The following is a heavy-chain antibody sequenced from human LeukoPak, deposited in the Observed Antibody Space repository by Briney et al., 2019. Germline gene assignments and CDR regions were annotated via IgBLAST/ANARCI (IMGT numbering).Heavy chain of an antibody. CDR3: ARDLIVVVAATRLYNWFDP. J-gene: IGHJ5*02. CDR1: GFTFSSYA. Sequence: GGSLRLSCAASGFTFSSYAMHWVRQAPGKGLEWVSSISSSSYIYYADSVKGRFTISRDNAKNSLYLQMNSLRAEDTAVYYCARDLIVVVAATRLYNWFDPWGQGTLVTVSS. V-gene: IGHV3-21*01. D-gene: IGHD2-15*01. CDR2: ISSSSYI.